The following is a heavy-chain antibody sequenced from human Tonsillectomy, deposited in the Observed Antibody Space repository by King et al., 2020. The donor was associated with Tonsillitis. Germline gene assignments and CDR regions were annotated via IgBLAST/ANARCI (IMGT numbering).Heavy chain of an antibody. Sequence: QLQESGPRLVKPSETLSLTCTVSGGYISSYYWSWVRQPAGKGLEWIGRLYPSGNTNYNPTLKSRVTMAVDTSKNQLSLKLTSVTAADKAVYFCARDMAGFDYWGQGALVIVSS. CDR2: LYPSGNT. CDR3: ARDMAGFDY. J-gene: IGHJ4*02. CDR1: GGYISSYY. V-gene: IGHV4-4*07. D-gene: IGHD3-10*01.